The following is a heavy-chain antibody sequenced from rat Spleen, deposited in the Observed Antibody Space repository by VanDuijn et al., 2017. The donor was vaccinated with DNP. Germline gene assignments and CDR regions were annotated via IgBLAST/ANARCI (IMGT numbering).Heavy chain of an antibody. CDR3: TRVLYNGYQRHYWSFDF. CDR1: GFSINSYS. D-gene: IGHD1-6*01. V-gene: IGHV2-63*01. J-gene: IGHJ1*01. Sequence: QVQLKESGPGLVQPSETLSLTCTVSGFSINSYSVSWVRQPSGRGPEWMGRMWYDGDTVYNSALKSRLSISRDTSKNQVFLKMNSLQTNDTGTYYCTRVLYNGYQRHYWSFDFWGPGTMVTVSS. CDR2: MWYDGDT.